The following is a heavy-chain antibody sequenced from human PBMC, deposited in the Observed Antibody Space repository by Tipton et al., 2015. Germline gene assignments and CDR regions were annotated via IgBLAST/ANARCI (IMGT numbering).Heavy chain of an antibody. CDR3: TRGLKRRVANRIMGPTWDWYFDL. J-gene: IGHJ2*01. CDR2: INDSGST. D-gene: IGHD1-26*01. CDR1: GGSFSTYY. Sequence: TLSLTCAVYGGSFSTYYWTWIRQPPGKGLEWIGEINDSGSTNYNPSLKSRVTISVDTSKNQFSLKLTSVTAADTAVYYCTRGLKRRVANRIMGPTWDWYFDLWGRGTLVTVSS. V-gene: IGHV4-34*01.